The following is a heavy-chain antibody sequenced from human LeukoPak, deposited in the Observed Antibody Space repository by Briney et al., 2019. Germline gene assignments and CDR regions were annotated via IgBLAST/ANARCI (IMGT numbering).Heavy chain of an antibody. CDR3: ARTPLRRGWGAPTEFSS. V-gene: IGHV4-59*01. D-gene: IGHD3-10*01. Sequence: SETLSLTCTVSDGSIDNYYWIWVRQSPGKGLELIGYIHYSGSTNSNPSRKSPVTISADTSKNQFSLRLNSVTAADTAVYYCARTPLRRGWGAPTEFSSWGQGALFTVSS. CDR2: IHYSGST. J-gene: IGHJ5*02. CDR1: DGSIDNYY.